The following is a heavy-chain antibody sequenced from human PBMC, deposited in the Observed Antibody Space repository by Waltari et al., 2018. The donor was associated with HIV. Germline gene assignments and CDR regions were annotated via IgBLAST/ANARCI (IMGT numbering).Heavy chain of an antibody. CDR3: ARSPVSDYYYYMDV. CDR1: GFTFSNYD. CDR2: IGIAGDT. V-gene: IGHV3-13*01. Sequence: EVQLVESGGGLVQPGGSLRLSCVASGFTFSNYDMHWFRQVTGKGLEVVSGIGIAGDTYYPDSVKGRFTISRENAKNSLYLQMSSRRAGDTAVYYCARSPVSDYYYYMDVWGRGTTVTVSS. J-gene: IGHJ6*03. D-gene: IGHD4-17*01.